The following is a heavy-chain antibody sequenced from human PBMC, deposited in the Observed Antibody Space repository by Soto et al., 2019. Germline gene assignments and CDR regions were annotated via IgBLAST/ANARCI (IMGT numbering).Heavy chain of an antibody. CDR2: IIPAFRKA. V-gene: IGHV1-69*01. J-gene: IGHJ5*02. Sequence: QVQLVQSGAEVTKPGSSVKVSCKASGGTFSSYGISWVRQAPGQGLEWMGGIIPAFRKANYAQKIQGRVTNTADESTSTAYLELGSLRSEDTAVYYCARDRGIAAAGSGGNWLDPWGQGTLVTVSS. CDR1: GGTFSSYG. CDR3: ARDRGIAAAGSGGNWLDP. D-gene: IGHD6-13*01.